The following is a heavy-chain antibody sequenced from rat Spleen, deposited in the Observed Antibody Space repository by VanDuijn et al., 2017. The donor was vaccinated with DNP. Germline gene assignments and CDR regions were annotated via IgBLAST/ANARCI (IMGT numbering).Heavy chain of an antibody. J-gene: IGHJ2*01. D-gene: IGHD4-3*01. CDR2: ISYDGSST. Sequence: EVQLVESGGGLVLPGRSLKLSCAASGFTFSDYNMAWVRQAPKKGLEWVATISYDGSSTYYRDSVKGRFTISRDNAKNTLYLQMNSLRSEDMATYYCVRWNSGHFDYWGQGVMVPVSS. V-gene: IGHV5-7*01. CDR3: VRWNSGHFDY. CDR1: GFTFSDYN.